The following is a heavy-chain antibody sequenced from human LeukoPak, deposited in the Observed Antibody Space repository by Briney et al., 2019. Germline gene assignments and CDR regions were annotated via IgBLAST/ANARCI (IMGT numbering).Heavy chain of an antibody. J-gene: IGHJ4*02. V-gene: IGHV3-23*01. CDR1: EFTFTNYG. CDR3: AKEGGFQLPFDS. CDR2: ISGTGGRT. D-gene: IGHD2-2*01. Sequence: GGSLRLSCVASEFTFTNYGMGWVRQAPGKGLEWVSAISGTGGRTYYADSAKGRLTISKDDSKNTLYLQMNSLRAEDTAVYYCAKEGGFQLPFDSWGQGTLVTVSS.